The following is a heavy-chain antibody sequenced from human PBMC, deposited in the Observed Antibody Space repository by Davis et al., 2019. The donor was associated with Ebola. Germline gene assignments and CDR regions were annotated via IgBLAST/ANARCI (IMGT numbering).Heavy chain of an antibody. J-gene: IGHJ6*02. CDR2: ISSSSSYT. D-gene: IGHD3-3*01. CDR1: GFTFSDYY. V-gene: IGHV3-11*05. Sequence: GESLKISCAASGFTFSDYYMSWIRQAPGKGLEWVSYISSSSSYTNYADSVKGRFTISRDNAKNSLYLQMNSLRAEDTAVYYCARDQAGGYDFWSGHYYYYYGMDVWGQGTTVTVSS. CDR3: ARDQAGGYDFWSGHYYYYYGMDV.